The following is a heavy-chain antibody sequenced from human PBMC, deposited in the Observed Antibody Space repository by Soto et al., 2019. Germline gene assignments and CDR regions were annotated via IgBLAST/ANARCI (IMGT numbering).Heavy chain of an antibody. CDR2: IYHSGST. CDR1: SGSISSSNW. D-gene: IGHD4-4*01. J-gene: IGHJ6*02. CDR3: AREPTVTTSYYYYYYGMDV. V-gene: IGHV4-4*02. Sequence: SETLSLTCAVSSGSISSSNWWSWVRQPPGKGLEWIGEIYHSGSTNYNPSLKSRVTISVDKSKNQFSLKLSSVTAADTAVYYCAREPTVTTSYYYYYYGMDVWGQGTTVTVSS.